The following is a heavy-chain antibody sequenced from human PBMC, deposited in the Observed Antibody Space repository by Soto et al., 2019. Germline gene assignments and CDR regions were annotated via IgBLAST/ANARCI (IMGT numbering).Heavy chain of an antibody. CDR2: INGDGSDI. Sequence: GGSLRLSCAASGFTFSSYWMHWVRQDPGKGLVWVSRINGDGSDIKYADSVKGRFTISRDNAKNTVYLQMNSLRVEDTAVYYCARDQTTGDWFDAWGQGTLVTVSS. V-gene: IGHV3-74*03. D-gene: IGHD4-17*01. J-gene: IGHJ5*02. CDR1: GFTFSSYW. CDR3: ARDQTTGDWFDA.